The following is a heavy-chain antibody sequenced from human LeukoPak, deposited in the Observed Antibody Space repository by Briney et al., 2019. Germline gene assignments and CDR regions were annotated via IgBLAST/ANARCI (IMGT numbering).Heavy chain of an antibody. CDR3: ARALGYCSSISCRDY. V-gene: IGHV1-46*01. Sequence: ASVKVSCKASGYTFTSYYMHWVRQAPGQGLEWVGIINPSGGSTSYAQKFQGRVTMTRDTSTSTVYMELSSLRSEDTAVYYCARALGYCSSISCRDYWGQGTLVTVSS. CDR2: INPSGGST. D-gene: IGHD2-2*01. CDR1: GYTFTSYY. J-gene: IGHJ4*02.